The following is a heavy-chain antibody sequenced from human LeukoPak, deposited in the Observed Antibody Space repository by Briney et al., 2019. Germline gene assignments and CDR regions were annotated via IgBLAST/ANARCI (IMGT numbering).Heavy chain of an antibody. J-gene: IGHJ5*02. Sequence: PGESLKISCKTSGYSFTRYWIAWVRQTPGKGLEWMGIVYPGDSDTRYSPSFQDQVTISADKSISTAYLQWRSLKASDTAMYYCARQSYSSSSRYRWFDPWGQGTQVTVSS. V-gene: IGHV5-51*01. CDR3: ARQSYSSSSRYRWFDP. D-gene: IGHD6-6*01. CDR1: GYSFTRYW. CDR2: VYPGDSDT.